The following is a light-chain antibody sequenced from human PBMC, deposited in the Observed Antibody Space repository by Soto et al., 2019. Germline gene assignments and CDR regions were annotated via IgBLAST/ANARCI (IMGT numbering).Light chain of an antibody. CDR2: EVS. V-gene: IGLV2-14*01. CDR3: SSYTSSSNLGV. Sequence: QSALTQPASVSGSPGQSITISCTGTSSDVGGYNYVSWYQHHPGKAPKLIIYEVSNRPSGVSNRFSGSKSGNTASLTISGLQAEDEADYYCSSYTSSSNLGVFGGGTKLTVL. J-gene: IGLJ2*01. CDR1: SSDVGGYNY.